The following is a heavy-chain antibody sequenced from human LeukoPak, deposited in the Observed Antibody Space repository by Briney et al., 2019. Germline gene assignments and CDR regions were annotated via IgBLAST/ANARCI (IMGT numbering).Heavy chain of an antibody. D-gene: IGHD3-10*01. Sequence: ASVKVSCKASGYTLTGYYIHWVRQAPGQGLEWRGWINPYTGDTNSAQKFQGRVTMTRDTSISTVYMELSRLRSDDTAVYYCARAPPITRGPFDPWGQGTLVTVSS. CDR3: ARAPPITRGPFDP. J-gene: IGHJ5*02. CDR1: GYTLTGYY. V-gene: IGHV1-2*02. CDR2: INPYTGDT.